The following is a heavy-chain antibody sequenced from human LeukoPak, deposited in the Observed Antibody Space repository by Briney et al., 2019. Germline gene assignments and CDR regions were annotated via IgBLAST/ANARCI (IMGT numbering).Heavy chain of an antibody. J-gene: IGHJ6*03. D-gene: IGHD2-2*01. V-gene: IGHV3-23*01. Sequence: GGSLRLSCAASGFTFSSYAMSWVRPAPRKGLGWVSAISGSGGSTYYADSVKSRFTLSRDNSKNTLYLQMNSLRAEDTAVYYCARNKYEYCSSTSCYSSYYYYYMDVWGKGTTVTVSS. CDR2: ISGSGGST. CDR1: GFTFSSYA. CDR3: ARNKYEYCSSTSCYSSYYYYYMDV.